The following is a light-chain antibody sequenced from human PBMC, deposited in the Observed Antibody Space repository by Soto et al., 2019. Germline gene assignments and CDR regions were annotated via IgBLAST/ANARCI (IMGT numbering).Light chain of an antibody. CDR1: QSISNW. Sequence: DSQITQSPSTLPASVGESATLTCRASQSISNWLAWYQQKPGPAPKLLIYHASNLQSAVPSRFSGSGSGTEFTLTLSSLQPDDFATYYCQQYNSYSFGQGTQVDIK. J-gene: IGKJ1*01. CDR2: HAS. V-gene: IGKV1-5*01. CDR3: QQYNSYS.